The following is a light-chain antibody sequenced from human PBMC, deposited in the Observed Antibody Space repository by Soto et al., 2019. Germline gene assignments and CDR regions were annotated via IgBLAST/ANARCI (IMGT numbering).Light chain of an antibody. J-gene: IGLJ1*01. CDR1: SSDVGSYNL. CDR2: EVS. V-gene: IGLV2-23*02. CDR3: CSCAGSSYV. Sequence: QSVLTQPASVSGSPGQSITISCTGTSSDVGSYNLVSWYQQHPGKAPKLMIYEVSKRPSGVSNRFSGSKSGNTASLTISGLQAEDESDYYCCSCAGSSYVSAPWTKVTVL.